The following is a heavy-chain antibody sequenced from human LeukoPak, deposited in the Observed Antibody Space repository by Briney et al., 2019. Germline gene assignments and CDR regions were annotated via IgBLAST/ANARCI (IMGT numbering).Heavy chain of an antibody. CDR2: VYYSGTT. D-gene: IGHD2-2*01. CDR3: ARVFCSSISCYWGAFDM. V-gene: IGHV4-39*01. CDR1: GGSINTDSYY. J-gene: IGHJ3*02. Sequence: PSETLSLTCTVSGGSINTDSYYWGWIRQPPGKGLEWIGTVYYSGTTYYNPSLESRLTMSVDTSKNQFFLKFNYVTAADTAVYYCARVFCSSISCYWGAFDMWGQGTMVTVSS.